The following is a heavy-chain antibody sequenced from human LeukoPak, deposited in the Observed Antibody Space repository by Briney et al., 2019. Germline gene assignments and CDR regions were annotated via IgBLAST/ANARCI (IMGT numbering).Heavy chain of an antibody. CDR2: ISSSSSYT. J-gene: IGHJ4*02. D-gene: IGHD3-10*01. CDR1: GFTFSDYY. CDR3: ARDRADGGYGSGSYFSL. V-gene: IGHV3-11*05. Sequence: GGSLRLSCAASGFTFSDYYMSWIRQAPGKGLEWVSHISSSSSYTNYADSVKGRFTISRDNAKNSLYLQMNSLRAEDTAVYYCARDRADGGYGSGSYFSLWGQGTLVTVSS.